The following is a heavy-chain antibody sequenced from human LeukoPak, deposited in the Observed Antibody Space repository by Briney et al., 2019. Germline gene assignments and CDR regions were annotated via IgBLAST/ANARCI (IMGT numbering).Heavy chain of an antibody. Sequence: GGSLRLSCVVSGFTFSSYAMSWVRQAPGKGLEWVSGISGSGGSTYYADSVKGRFTISRDNTKNTLYLQMNSLRAEDTAVYYCAREKAASGTVDYWGQGTLVTVSS. V-gene: IGHV3-23*01. CDR3: AREKAASGTVDY. D-gene: IGHD6-13*01. CDR1: GFTFSSYA. CDR2: ISGSGGST. J-gene: IGHJ4*02.